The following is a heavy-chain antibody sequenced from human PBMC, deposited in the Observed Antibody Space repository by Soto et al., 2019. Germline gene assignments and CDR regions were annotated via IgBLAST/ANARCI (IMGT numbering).Heavy chain of an antibody. Sequence: QVQLVPSGAAVKKPGSSVKVSCKASAYTFTSYGISWVRQAPGQGHEWMGRISTYNGNTNYAQKLQGRVTMTTDTSTSTAYMELRSLRSDDTAVYYCARGAAAGYVDRFDYWCQGTLVTVSS. CDR1: AYTFTSYG. D-gene: IGHD6-13*01. V-gene: IGHV1-18*01. CDR2: ISTYNGNT. J-gene: IGHJ4*02. CDR3: ARGAAAGYVDRFDY.